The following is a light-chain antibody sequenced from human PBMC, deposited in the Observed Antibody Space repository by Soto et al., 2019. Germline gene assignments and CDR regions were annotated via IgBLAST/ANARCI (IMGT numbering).Light chain of an antibody. J-gene: IGLJ3*02. CDR1: SSNIGAGYD. CDR2: GNS. Sequence: QSVLTQPPSVYGAPGQRVTISCTGSSSNIGAGYDVHWYQQLPGTAPKLLIYGNSNRPSGVPDRFSGSKSGTSASLAITGLQAEDEADYYCQSYDSSLSVGVFGGGTKVTVL. V-gene: IGLV1-40*01. CDR3: QSYDSSLSVGV.